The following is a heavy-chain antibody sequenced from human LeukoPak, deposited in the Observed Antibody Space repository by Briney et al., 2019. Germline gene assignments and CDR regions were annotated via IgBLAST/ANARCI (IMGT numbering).Heavy chain of an antibody. CDR1: GGSISSHY. CDR2: IYYSGST. J-gene: IGHJ4*02. CDR3: WGGGVEPALNDN. D-gene: IGHD2-2*01. V-gene: IGHV4-59*11. Sequence: PSETLSLTCTVSGGSISSHYWSWIRQPPGKGLEWIGYIYYSGSTNYNPSLKSRVTISVDTSKNQFSLKLSSVLAADTAVYYCWGGGVEPALNDNWGQRTPVT.